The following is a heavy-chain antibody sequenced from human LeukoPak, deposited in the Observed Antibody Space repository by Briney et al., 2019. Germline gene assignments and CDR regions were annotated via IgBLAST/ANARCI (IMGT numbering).Heavy chain of an antibody. Sequence: SSETLSLTCTVSGGSISSGDYYWSWIRQPPGKGLEWIGYIYYSGSTYYNPSLKSRVTISVDTSKNQFSLKLSSVTAADTAVYYCARGGFGRGAFDIWGQGTMVTVSS. D-gene: IGHD3-10*01. V-gene: IGHV4-30-4*01. CDR2: IYYSGST. CDR3: ARGGFGRGAFDI. CDR1: GGSISSGDYY. J-gene: IGHJ3*02.